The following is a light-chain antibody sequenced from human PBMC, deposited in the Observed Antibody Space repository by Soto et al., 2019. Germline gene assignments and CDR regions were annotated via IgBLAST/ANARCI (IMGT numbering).Light chain of an antibody. CDR2: WGS. J-gene: IGKJ1*01. CDR3: MQALQTPWT. CDR1: QSLLHSNGYNY. V-gene: IGKV2-28*01. Sequence: DIVMTQSPLSLPVTPGEPASISCRSSQSLLHSNGYNYLDWYLQKPGQSPQLLIYWGSNRASGVPHRFSGSGSGTDFTLKISRVEAEDVGVYYCMQALQTPWTFGQGTKVDIK.